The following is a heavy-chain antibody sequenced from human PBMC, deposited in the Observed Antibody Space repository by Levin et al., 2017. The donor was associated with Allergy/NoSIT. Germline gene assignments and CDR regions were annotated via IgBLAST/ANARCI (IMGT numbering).Heavy chain of an antibody. J-gene: IGHJ4*02. V-gene: IGHV1-46*02. CDR1: GYIFNSYY. CDR3: ARESSYDTLTGYYGRDFDY. CDR2: INPDGDDT. Sequence: GESLKISCKASGYIFNSYYMHWVRQAPGQGLEWVGIINPDGDDTTYAQQFQGRVTLTRDTSTSTVYMELSSLRSEDTAVYYCARESSYDTLTGYYGRDFDYWGQGTLVTVSS. D-gene: IGHD3-9*01.